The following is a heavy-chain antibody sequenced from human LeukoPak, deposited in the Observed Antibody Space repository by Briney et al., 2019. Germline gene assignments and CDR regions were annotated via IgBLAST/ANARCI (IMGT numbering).Heavy chain of an antibody. CDR3: ARGGNYDILTGYIFDY. J-gene: IGHJ4*02. CDR1: GFTFSNYW. V-gene: IGHV3-7*03. CDR2: IKHDGGDK. D-gene: IGHD3-9*01. Sequence: GGSLRLSCAASGFTFSNYWMSWVRQAPGKGLEWVANIKHDGGDKHYVDTVKGRFTIARDSAKNSLNLQMNSLRAEDTAVYYCARGGNYDILTGYIFDYWGQGTLVTVSS.